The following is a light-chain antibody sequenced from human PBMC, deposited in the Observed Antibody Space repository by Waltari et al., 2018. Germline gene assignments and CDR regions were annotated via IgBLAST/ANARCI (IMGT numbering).Light chain of an antibody. Sequence: QSALTQPASVSGSPGQSITISCTGTSSDVGRYDLVSWYQQHPGKAPKLMIYDVTKRPSGVSSRFSASKSGNTASLTISGLQTEDEATYFCCSYAGSNTPYVFGTGTKVTVL. CDR3: CSYAGSNTPYV. CDR1: SSDVGRYDL. CDR2: DVT. V-gene: IGLV2-23*02. J-gene: IGLJ1*01.